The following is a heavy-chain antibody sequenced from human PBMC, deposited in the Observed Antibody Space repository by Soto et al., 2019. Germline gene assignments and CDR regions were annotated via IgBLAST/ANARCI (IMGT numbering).Heavy chain of an antibody. CDR2: ISGSGKDT. CDR1: GFTVSSNY. V-gene: IGHV3-21*06. D-gene: IGHD6-6*01. J-gene: IGHJ6*02. Sequence: GGSLRLSCAASGFTVSSNYMSWVRQAPGKGLEWVSSISGSGKDTFYRDSVKGRFTISRDNAESSLVLQMNSLTVDDTAVYHCARVHLVRTSSYYCGMDVWGPGTTVTVSS. CDR3: ARVHLVRTSSYYCGMDV.